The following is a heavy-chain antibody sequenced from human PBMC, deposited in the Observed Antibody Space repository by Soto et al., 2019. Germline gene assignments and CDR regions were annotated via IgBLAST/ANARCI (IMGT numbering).Heavy chain of an antibody. Sequence: ASVKVSCKASGYTFTSYAMHWVRQAPGQRLEWMGWINAGNGNTKYSQKFQGRVTITRDTSASTAYMELSSLRSEDTAVYYCARDIPYYDILDYWGQGARVTVSS. CDR1: GYTFTSYA. CDR3: ARDIPYYDILDY. D-gene: IGHD3-9*01. J-gene: IGHJ4*02. V-gene: IGHV1-3*01. CDR2: INAGNGNT.